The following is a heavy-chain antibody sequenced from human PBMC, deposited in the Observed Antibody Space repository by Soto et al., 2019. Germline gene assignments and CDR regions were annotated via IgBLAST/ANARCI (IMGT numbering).Heavy chain of an antibody. J-gene: IGHJ5*02. CDR3: ARVKKYWDSSGNWFDP. V-gene: IGHV4-31*03. D-gene: IGHD3-22*01. Sequence: QVQLQESGPGLVKPSQTLSLTCTVSGGSISSGGYYWSWIRPHPGQGLEWIGYIYYSGSTYYNPSLKSRVTISVDTSKNQFSLKLSSVTAADTAVYYCARVKKYWDSSGNWFDPGGQGTLVTVSS. CDR1: GGSISSGGYY. CDR2: IYYSGST.